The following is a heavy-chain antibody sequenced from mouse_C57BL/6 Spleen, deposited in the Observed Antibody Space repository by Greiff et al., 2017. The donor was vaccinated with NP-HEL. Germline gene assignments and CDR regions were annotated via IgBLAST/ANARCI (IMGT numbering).Heavy chain of an antibody. CDR3: TRGDYGNYVDY. CDR2: ISSGGDYI. CDR1: GFTFSSYA. Sequence: EVQLQQSGEGLVKPGGSLKLSCAASGFTFSSYAMSWVRQTPEKRLEWVAYISSGGDYIYYADTVKGRFTISRDNARNTLYLQMSSLKSEDTAMYYCTRGDYGNYVDYWGQGTTLTVSS. V-gene: IGHV5-9-1*02. J-gene: IGHJ2*01. D-gene: IGHD2-1*01.